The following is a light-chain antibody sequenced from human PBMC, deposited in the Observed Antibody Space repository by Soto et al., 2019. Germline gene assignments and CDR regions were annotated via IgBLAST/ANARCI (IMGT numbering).Light chain of an antibody. Sequence: EIAMTQSPATLSVSPGERATLSCRASQSISTELAWYQQIPGQPPRLLIYSASTRATGVPARFTGSGSRSEFTLTISGLQSEDFAIYYCQQGHNWPLTFGQGTRLEI. J-gene: IGKJ2*01. CDR1: QSISTE. CDR2: SAS. CDR3: QQGHNWPLT. V-gene: IGKV3-15*01.